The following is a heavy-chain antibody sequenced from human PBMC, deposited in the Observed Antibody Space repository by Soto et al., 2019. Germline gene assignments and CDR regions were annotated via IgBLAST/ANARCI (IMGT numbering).Heavy chain of an antibody. CDR1: GFTFSSYS. J-gene: IGHJ3*02. Sequence: EVQLVESGGGLVQPGGSLRLSCAASGFTFSSYSMNWVRQAPGKGLEWVSYISSSSSTIYYADSVKGRFTISRDNAKNSLYLQMNSLRAEDTAVYYCARDGGIAVAGTGGAFDIWGKGTMVTVSS. V-gene: IGHV3-48*01. CDR2: ISSSSSTI. D-gene: IGHD6-19*01. CDR3: ARDGGIAVAGTGGAFDI.